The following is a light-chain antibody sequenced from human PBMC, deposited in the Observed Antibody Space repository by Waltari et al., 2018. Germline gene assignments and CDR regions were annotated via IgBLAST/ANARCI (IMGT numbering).Light chain of an antibody. Sequence: QSVVTQPASVSGSPGQSISISCTGTSNDIGANDYVSWYQKHPGRAPQLVIYDVSVRPSGVSIRFSDSKSGNTASLTISGLQAEDEALYYCSSYTLTNPVVFGGGTKLTVL. CDR1: SNDIGANDY. CDR3: SSYTLTNPVV. V-gene: IGLV2-14*03. CDR2: DVS. J-gene: IGLJ2*01.